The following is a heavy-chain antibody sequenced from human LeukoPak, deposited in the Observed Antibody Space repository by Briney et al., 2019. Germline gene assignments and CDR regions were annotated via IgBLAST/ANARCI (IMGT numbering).Heavy chain of an antibody. V-gene: IGHV3-30*02. CDR3: ATSDSSSWWTALGY. J-gene: IGHJ4*02. CDR2: IRYDGSNK. D-gene: IGHD6-13*01. CDR1: GFTFSSYG. Sequence: GGSLRLSCAASGFTFSSYGMHWVRQAPGKGLEWVAFIRYDGSNKYYADSVKGRFTISRDNSKNTLYLQMNSLRAEDTAVYYCATSDSSSWWTALGYWGQGTLVTVSS.